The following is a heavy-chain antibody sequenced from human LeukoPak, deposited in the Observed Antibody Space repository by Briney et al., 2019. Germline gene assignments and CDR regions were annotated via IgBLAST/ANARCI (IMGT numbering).Heavy chain of an antibody. J-gene: IGHJ4*02. Sequence: SETLSLTCTIYGGPFNGYYWSWIRQPPGKGLEWIGEIDHSGTTNYNPSLESRVTISVDTSKNQFSLKLSSMTAADTAVYYCARGGSYPTSNDYWGQGTLVTVSS. CDR2: IDHSGTT. V-gene: IGHV4-34*01. CDR1: GGPFNGYY. D-gene: IGHD1-26*01. CDR3: ARGGSYPTSNDY.